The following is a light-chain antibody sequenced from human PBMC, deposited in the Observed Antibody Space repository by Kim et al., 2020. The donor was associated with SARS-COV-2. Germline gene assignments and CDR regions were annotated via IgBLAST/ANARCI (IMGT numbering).Light chain of an antibody. J-gene: IGKJ2*01. CDR2: DAS. CDR3: QQYDNVYT. V-gene: IGKV1-33*01. Sequence: DIQMTQSPSSLSASVGDRVTITCQASQDISNYLNWYQQKPGKAPKLLIYDASNLETGVPSRFSGSGSGTDFTFTISSLQPEDIATYYCQQYDNVYTFGQGTKLEI. CDR1: QDISNY.